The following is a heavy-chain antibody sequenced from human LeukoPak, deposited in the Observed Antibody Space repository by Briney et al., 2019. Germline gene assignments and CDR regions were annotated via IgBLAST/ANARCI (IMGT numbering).Heavy chain of an antibody. D-gene: IGHD6-13*01. J-gene: IGHJ6*03. V-gene: IGHV4-34*01. CDR2: INHSGST. Sequence: SETLSLTCAVYGGSFSGYYWSWIRQPPGKGLEWIGEINHSGSTNYNPSLKSRVTISVDTSKNQFSLKLSSVTAADTAVYYCARGVAAAGTRYHYYYMDVWGKGTTVTVSS. CDR1: GGSFSGYY. CDR3: ARGVAAAGTRYHYYYMDV.